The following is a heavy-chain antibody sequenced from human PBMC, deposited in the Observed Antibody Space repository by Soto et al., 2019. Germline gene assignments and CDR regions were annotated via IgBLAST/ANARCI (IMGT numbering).Heavy chain of an antibody. CDR3: GRGPSPRAPAGGTPYYYAMDV. J-gene: IGHJ6*02. CDR2: MNPINGAT. Sequence: ASVKVSCKASGYDFTAYDINWVRQASGEGLEWMGWMNPINGATGTARRFQGRVSLSRNTATGTAYLELTSLRSDDTAVYYCGRGPSPRAPAGGTPYYYAMDVWGQGTTVTVSS. V-gene: IGHV1-8*02. D-gene: IGHD6-13*01. CDR1: GYDFTAYD.